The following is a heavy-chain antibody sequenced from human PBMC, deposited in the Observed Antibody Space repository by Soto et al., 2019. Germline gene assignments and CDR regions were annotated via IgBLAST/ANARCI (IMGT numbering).Heavy chain of an antibody. J-gene: IGHJ4*02. CDR3: ARDAWADYEGV. D-gene: IGHD4-17*01. CDR2: IYHTGTT. V-gene: IGHV4-30-2*01. CDR1: RGSISSDGYS. Sequence: QLLESGSGLVKPSQTLSLTCAVSRGSISSDGYSWSWIRQPPGKGLEWIGCIYHTGTTHYNPSLNSRVTISVDRSKNQFSLKVTSVTAADTAVYYCARDAWADYEGVWGQGTLVTVSS.